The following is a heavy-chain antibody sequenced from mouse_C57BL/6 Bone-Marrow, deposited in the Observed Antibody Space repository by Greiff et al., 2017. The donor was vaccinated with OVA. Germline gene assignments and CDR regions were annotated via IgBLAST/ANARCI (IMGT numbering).Heavy chain of an antibody. J-gene: IGHJ3*01. Sequence: VQLQQSGPELVKPGASVKISCKASGYAFSSSWMNWVKQRPGKGLEWIGRIYPGDGDTNYNGKFKGKATLTADKSSSTAYMQLSSLTSEDSAVYFCARGGFRPFAYWGQGTLVTVSA. V-gene: IGHV1-82*01. CDR3: ARGGFRPFAY. CDR2: IYPGDGDT. CDR1: GYAFSSSW.